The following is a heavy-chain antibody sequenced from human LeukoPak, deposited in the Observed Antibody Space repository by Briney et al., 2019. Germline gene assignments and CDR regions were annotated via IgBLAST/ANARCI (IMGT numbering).Heavy chain of an antibody. CDR1: GGSISSYY. D-gene: IGHD2-21*01. V-gene: IGHV4-4*09. CDR2: IYTSGST. Sequence: SETLSLTCTVSGGSISSYYWSWIRQPPGKRLEWIGYIYTSGSTNYNPSLKSRVTISVDTSKNQFSLKLSSVTATDTAVYYCARQHVYYYSMDVWGKGTTVTVSS. J-gene: IGHJ6*03. CDR3: ARQHVYYYSMDV.